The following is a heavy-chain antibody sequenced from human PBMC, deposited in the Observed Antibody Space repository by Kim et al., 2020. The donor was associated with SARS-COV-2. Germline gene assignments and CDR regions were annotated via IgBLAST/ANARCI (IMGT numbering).Heavy chain of an antibody. Sequence: GGSLRLSCAASGLTFSEYQMSWIRQAPGKGLEWISYISNSGGGSTIYYADSVKGRFTISRDNAKKSLYLQMSSLRADDTAVYYCAREYDSRGYYYYFDYWGRGSRVRVSS. J-gene: IGHJ4*02. CDR1: GLTFSEYQ. D-gene: IGHD3-22*01. V-gene: IGHV3-11*04. CDR2: ISNSGGGSTI. CDR3: AREYDSRGYYYYFDY.